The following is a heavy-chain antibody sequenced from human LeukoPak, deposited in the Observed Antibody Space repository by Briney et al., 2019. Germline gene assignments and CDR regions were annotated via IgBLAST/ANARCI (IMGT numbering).Heavy chain of an antibody. D-gene: IGHD7-27*01. CDR1: GGSISSYY. V-gene: IGHV4-59*01. CDR3: ARDLGIFFDY. Sequence: SETLSLTCTVSGGSISSYYWSWIRQPPGKGLEWIGYIYYSGSTNYNPSLKSRVTISVDTSKNQFSLKLSPVTAADTAVYYCARDLGIFFDYWGQGTLVTVSS. CDR2: IYYSGST. J-gene: IGHJ4*02.